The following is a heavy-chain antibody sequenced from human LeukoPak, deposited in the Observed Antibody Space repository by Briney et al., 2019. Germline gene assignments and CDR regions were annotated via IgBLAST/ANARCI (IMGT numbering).Heavy chain of an antibody. CDR1: GFTFNSYV. CDR2: ISYDGSNK. Sequence: PGGSLRLSCGVSGFTFNSYVMHWVRQAPGKGLEWVAVISYDGSNKYYADSVKGRFTISRDNSKNTLYLQMNSLRAEDTAVYYCAKEEPGGPADYWGQGTLVTVSS. CDR3: AKEEPGGPADY. D-gene: IGHD2-8*02. V-gene: IGHV3-30*18. J-gene: IGHJ4*02.